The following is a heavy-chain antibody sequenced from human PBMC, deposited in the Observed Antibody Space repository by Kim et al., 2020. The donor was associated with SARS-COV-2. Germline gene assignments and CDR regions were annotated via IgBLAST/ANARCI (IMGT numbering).Heavy chain of an antibody. CDR3: ARDSGYSSSWYFWDQANWFDP. J-gene: IGHJ5*02. Sequence: GGSLRLSCAASGFTFSSYGMHWVRQAPGKGLEWVAVISYDGSNKYYADSVKGRFTISRDNSKNTLYLQMNSLRAEDTAVYYCARDSGYSSSWYFWDQANWFDPWGHGTLVTVSS. CDR2: ISYDGSNK. V-gene: IGHV3-33*05. CDR1: GFTFSSYG. D-gene: IGHD6-13*01.